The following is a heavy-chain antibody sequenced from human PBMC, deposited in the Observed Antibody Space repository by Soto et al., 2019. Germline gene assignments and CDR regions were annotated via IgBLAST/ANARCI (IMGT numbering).Heavy chain of an antibody. CDR2: IIPIFGKV. CDR1: GGTFSSYA. D-gene: IGHD6-13*01. J-gene: IGHJ6*02. V-gene: IGHV1-69*01. CDR3: ARAGSAAAGVGLRYYNYPMDV. Sequence: QVQLVQSGAEVKKPGSSVKVSCKASGGTFSSYALSWVRPAPGQGLEWMGGIIPIFGKVNFAQKLQGRVTITAAESTSTDIMEISSLRSEDTAVYYCARAGSAAAGVGLRYYNYPMDVWGQGPTVTVPS.